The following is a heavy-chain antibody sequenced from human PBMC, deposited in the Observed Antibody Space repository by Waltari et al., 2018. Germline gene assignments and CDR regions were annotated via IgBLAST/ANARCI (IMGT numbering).Heavy chain of an antibody. CDR1: GFTFSSYG. Sequence: QVQLVESGGGVVQPGRSLRLSCAASGFTFSSYGMHWVRQAPGKGLELVAVISYDGRNKYYADAVKGRFTISRDNSKNTLYLQMNSLRAEDTAVYYCAKDWAGQGVGATDVDYWGQGTLVTVSS. CDR3: AKDWAGQGVGATDVDY. V-gene: IGHV3-30*18. CDR2: ISYDGRNK. J-gene: IGHJ4*02. D-gene: IGHD1-26*01.